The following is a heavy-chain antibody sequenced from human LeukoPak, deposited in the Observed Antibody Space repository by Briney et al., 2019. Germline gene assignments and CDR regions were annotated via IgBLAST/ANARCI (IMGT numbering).Heavy chain of an antibody. CDR3: VWGVEQWLGYFDY. J-gene: IGHJ4*02. Sequence: PGGSLRLSCAASGFTVSSNYMSWVRQAPGKGLEWVSVIYSGGSTYYADSVKGRFTISRDNAKNSLYLQMNSLRAEDTAVYYCVWGVEQWLGYFDYWGQGTLVTVSS. V-gene: IGHV3-53*01. CDR1: GFTVSSNY. D-gene: IGHD6-19*01. CDR2: IYSGGST.